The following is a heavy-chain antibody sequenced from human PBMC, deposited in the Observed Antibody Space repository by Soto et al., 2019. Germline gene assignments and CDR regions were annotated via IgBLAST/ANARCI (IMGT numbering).Heavy chain of an antibody. CDR2: LIPVFDTP. CDR3: ASTPVTGRYSYYGMDA. V-gene: IGHV1-69*01. Sequence: QVQPVQSGSEVKKPGSSVRVSCKTGSFYAVSWVRQAPGQGLEWMGGLIPVFDTPSYAQKFQGRVTITADESKSTAYMEVSSLRSADTALYYCASTPVTGRYSYYGMDAWDQGIAVTVSS. J-gene: IGHJ6*02. CDR1: SFYA. D-gene: IGHD4-4*01.